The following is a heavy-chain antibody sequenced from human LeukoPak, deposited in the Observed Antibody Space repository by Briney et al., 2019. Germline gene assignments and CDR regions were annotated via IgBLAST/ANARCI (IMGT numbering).Heavy chain of an antibody. Sequence: SETLSLTCTVSGGSISSGDYYWCWLRQPPGKGLEWIGYIYYSGSTYYNPSLKSRVTISVDKSKNHFSLKLSSVAAADTAVYYCVRFYYGMDVWGQGTTVTVSS. J-gene: IGHJ6*02. V-gene: IGHV4-30-4*08. CDR3: VRFYYGMDV. CDR1: GGSISSGDYY. CDR2: IYYSGST.